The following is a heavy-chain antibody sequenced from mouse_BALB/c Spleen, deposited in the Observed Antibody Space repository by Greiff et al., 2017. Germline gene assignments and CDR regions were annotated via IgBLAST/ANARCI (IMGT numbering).Heavy chain of an antibody. CDR3: ARSLRLRDYYAMDY. D-gene: IGHD1-2*01. CDR2: ISSGSSTI. J-gene: IGHJ4*01. V-gene: IGHV5-17*02. Sequence: EVHLVESGGGLVQPGGSRKLSCAASGFTFSSFGMHWVRQAPEKGLEWVAYISSGSSTIYYADTVKGRFTISRDNPKNTLFLQMTSLRSEDTAMYYCARSLRLRDYYAMDYWGQGTSVTVSS. CDR1: GFTFSSFG.